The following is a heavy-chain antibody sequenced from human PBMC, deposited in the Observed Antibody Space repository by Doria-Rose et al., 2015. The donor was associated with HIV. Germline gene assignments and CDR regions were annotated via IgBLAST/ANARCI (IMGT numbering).Heavy chain of an antibody. CDR2: TFSDDER. CDR3: ARIKSSRWYHKYYFDF. J-gene: IGHJ4*02. D-gene: IGHD6-13*01. V-gene: IGHV2-26*01. CDR1: GVSLSSPGMG. Sequence: ESGPVLVKPTETLTLTCTVSGVSLSSPGMGVSWIRQPPGKDLEWLANTFSDDERSYKTSLTSRLTISRGTSKSQVVLTMTDMDPVDTATYYCARIKSSRWYHKYYFDFWGQGTLVIVSA.